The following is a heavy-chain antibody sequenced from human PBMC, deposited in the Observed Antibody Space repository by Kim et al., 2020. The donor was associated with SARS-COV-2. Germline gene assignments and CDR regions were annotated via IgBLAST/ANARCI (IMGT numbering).Heavy chain of an antibody. D-gene: IGHD3-22*01. CDR3: ARGLAVRYYDSSGPCDY. V-gene: IGHV4-34*01. Sequence: SETLSLTCAVYGGSFSGYYWSWIRQPPGKGLEWIGEINHSGSTNYNPSLKSRVTILVDTSKNQFSLKLSSVTAADTAVYYCARGLAVRYYDSSGPCDYWGQGTLVTVSS. J-gene: IGHJ4*02. CDR1: GGSFSGYY. CDR2: INHSGST.